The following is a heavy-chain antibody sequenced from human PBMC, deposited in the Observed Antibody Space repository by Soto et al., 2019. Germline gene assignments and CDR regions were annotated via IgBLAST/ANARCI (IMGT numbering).Heavy chain of an antibody. Sequence: ASVKVSCKASGYTFTSYCISWVRHAPGQGLEWMGWISAYNGNTNYAQKLQGRVTMTTDTSTSTAYMELRSLRSDDTAVYYCARDRAGDYDYYFDYWGQGTLVTVSS. CDR1: GYTFTSYC. J-gene: IGHJ4*02. V-gene: IGHV1-18*01. D-gene: IGHD4-17*01. CDR2: ISAYNGNT. CDR3: ARDRAGDYDYYFDY.